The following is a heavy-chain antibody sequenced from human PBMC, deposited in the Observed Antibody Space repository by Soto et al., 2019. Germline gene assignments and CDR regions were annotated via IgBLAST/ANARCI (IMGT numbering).Heavy chain of an antibody. CDR2: IYHSGST. CDR1: GGSISSSNW. Sequence: QVQLQESGPGLVKPSGTLSLTCAVSGGSISSSNWWSWVRQPPGKGLEWIGEIYHSGSTNYNPSLKSRVTISVGKSKNQFALKLSSVTAADTAVYYCARGWGSGWYISYFDYWGQGTLVTVSS. D-gene: IGHD6-19*01. CDR3: ARGWGSGWYISYFDY. J-gene: IGHJ4*02. V-gene: IGHV4-4*02.